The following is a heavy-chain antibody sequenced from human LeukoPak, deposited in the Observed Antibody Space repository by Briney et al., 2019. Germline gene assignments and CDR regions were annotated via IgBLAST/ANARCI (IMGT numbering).Heavy chain of an antibody. V-gene: IGHV3-21*01. J-gene: IGHJ4*02. D-gene: IGHD3-22*01. CDR3: ARDMDYYDSSGYYPANDY. Sequence: GGSLRLSRAASGFTFSSYSMNWVRQAPGKGLEWVSSISSSSSYIYYADSVKGRFTISRDNAKNSLYLQMNSLRAEDTAVYYCARDMDYYDSSGYYPANDYWGQGTLVTVSS. CDR1: GFTFSSYS. CDR2: ISSSSSYI.